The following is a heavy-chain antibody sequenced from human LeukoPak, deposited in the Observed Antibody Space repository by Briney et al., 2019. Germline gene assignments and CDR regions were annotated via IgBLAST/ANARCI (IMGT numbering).Heavy chain of an antibody. Sequence: PSETLSLTCTVSGGSISSGDYYWSWIRQPPGKGLEWIWYIYYSGSTYYNPSLKSRVTISVDTSKNQFSLKLSSVTAADTAVYYCARDPSAWWQRLNAFDIWGQGTMVTVSS. J-gene: IGHJ3*02. CDR2: IYYSGST. CDR3: ARDPSAWWQRLNAFDI. CDR1: GGSISSGDYY. V-gene: IGHV4-30-4*08. D-gene: IGHD2-15*01.